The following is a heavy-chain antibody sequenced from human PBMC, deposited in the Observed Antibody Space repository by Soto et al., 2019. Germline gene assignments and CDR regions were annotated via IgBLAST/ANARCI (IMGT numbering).Heavy chain of an antibody. CDR1: GFSFTNTW. J-gene: IGHJ5*02. CDR2: IKSQGDGGTR. D-gene: IGHD4-17*01. Sequence: EVQLVESGGDLVKPGGSLRLSCAASGFSFTNTWMNWVRQAPGKGLAWVGRIKSQGDGGTREYAEPVKGRFTISRDDSTSTLYLEMNSLKVEDTAVYYCTTARGDYRPVDPWGQGTLVTVSS. CDR3: TTARGDYRPVDP. V-gene: IGHV3-15*01.